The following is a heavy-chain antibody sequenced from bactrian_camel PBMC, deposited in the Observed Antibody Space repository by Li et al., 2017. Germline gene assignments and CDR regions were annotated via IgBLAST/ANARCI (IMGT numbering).Heavy chain of an antibody. Sequence: QVQLVESGGGSVQAGGSLRLSCTASGLVFDGFDMGWYRQAPGSECELVATVSDGSAYYEDSVKGRFTISQDNAKNMVYLQMNGLKPEDTAVYYCAADRGSWSYPCRRARRTTDLAYWGQGTQVTVS. CDR1: GLVFDGFD. D-gene: IGHD6*01. J-gene: IGHJ6*01. V-gene: IGHV3S55*01. CDR2: VSDGSA. CDR3: AADRGSWSYPCRRARRTTDLAY.